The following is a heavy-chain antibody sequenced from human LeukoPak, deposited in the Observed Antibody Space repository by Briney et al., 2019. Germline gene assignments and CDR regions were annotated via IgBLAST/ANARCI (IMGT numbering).Heavy chain of an antibody. CDR3: ARDMRITMIVVGPYYYYMDV. CDR1: GGSISSYY. CDR2: IYTSGST. V-gene: IGHV4-4*07. J-gene: IGHJ6*03. Sequence: SETLSLTWTVSGGSISSYYWSWIRQPAGKVREWIGRIYTSGSTNYNPSLKSRVTMSVDTSKNQFSLKLSSVTAADTAVYCCARDMRITMIVVGPYYYYMDVWGKGTTVTVSS. D-gene: IGHD3-22*01.